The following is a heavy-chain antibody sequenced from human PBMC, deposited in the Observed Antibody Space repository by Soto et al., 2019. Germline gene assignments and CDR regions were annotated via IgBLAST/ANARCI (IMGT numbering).Heavy chain of an antibody. V-gene: IGHV2-5*02. J-gene: IGHJ6*02. Sequence: QITLKESGPTLVKPTQTLTLTCTFSGFSLSTSGVGGGWIRQPPGKALECLALFYWDDNKQYSQSLESRLTITKDTSKNQVVLKMTNVDPVDTATYYCAHKGHLHFYYHGMDVWGQGTTVTLSS. CDR2: FYWDDNK. CDR3: AHKGHLHFYYHGMDV. CDR1: GFSLSTSGVG.